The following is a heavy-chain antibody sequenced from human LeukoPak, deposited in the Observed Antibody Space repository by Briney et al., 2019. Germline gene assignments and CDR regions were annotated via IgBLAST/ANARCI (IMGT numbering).Heavy chain of an antibody. CDR2: ISGSGVTT. V-gene: IGHV3-23*01. Sequence: GGSLRLSCAASGFPFTSYAMTWVRQAPGKGLEWVSAISGSGVTTYFADSVKGRFTISRDNSKNTLYLQMNSLRAEDTAVYYCAELGITMIGGVWGKGTTVTISS. CDR1: GFPFTSYA. CDR3: AELGITMIGGV. J-gene: IGHJ6*04. D-gene: IGHD3-10*02.